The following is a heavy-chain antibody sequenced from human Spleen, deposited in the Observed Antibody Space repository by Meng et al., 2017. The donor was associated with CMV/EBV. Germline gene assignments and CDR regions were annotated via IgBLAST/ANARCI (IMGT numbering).Heavy chain of an antibody. CDR1: GGSISGDY. CDR2: VLYTGST. D-gene: IGHD2-15*01. J-gene: IGHJ5*02. Sequence: SETLSLTCAVSGGSISGDYWSWIRQPPGKGLEWIGYVLYTGSTIYNSSLKSRVTISVDTSKNQFSLKLSSVTAADTAVYYCARGLRIAANWFDPWGQGTLVTVSS. CDR3: ARGLRIAANWFDP. V-gene: IGHV4-59*12.